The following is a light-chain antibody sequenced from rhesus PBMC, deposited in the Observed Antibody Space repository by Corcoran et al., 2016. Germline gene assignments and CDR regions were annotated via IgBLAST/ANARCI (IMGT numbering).Light chain of an antibody. Sequence: DIQMTQSPSSLPASVGDRVTITCRASQVISSYLSWYQQTPGKASKLLFYDACTLQNGIPSRFSGGGSGTDFTLSISSLQPEDFATYYCLQYNSDPYSFGQGTKVEIK. J-gene: IGKJ2*01. CDR2: DAC. CDR3: LQYNSDPYS. V-gene: IGKV1-43*02. CDR1: QVISSY.